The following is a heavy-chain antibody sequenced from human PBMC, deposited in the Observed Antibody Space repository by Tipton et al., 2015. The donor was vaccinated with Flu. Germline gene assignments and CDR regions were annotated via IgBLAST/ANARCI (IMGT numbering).Heavy chain of an antibody. CDR2: ITAYNGYT. D-gene: IGHD2-2*01. V-gene: IGHV1-18*04. J-gene: IGHJ4*02. Sequence: QLVQSGAEVKKPGASVKVSCKASGYTLTSYGISWVRQAPGQGLEWMGWITAYNGYTNYAQNLQGRVTMTTDTSTSTACMELRTLRSDDTAVYYCARPGGPAAINPFSYFDCWGQGTLVTVSS. CDR3: ARPGGPAAINPFSYFDC. CDR1: GYTLTSYG.